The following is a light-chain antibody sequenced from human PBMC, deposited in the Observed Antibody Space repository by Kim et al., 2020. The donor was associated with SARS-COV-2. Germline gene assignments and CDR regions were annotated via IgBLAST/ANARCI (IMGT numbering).Light chain of an antibody. CDR3: QQYENSPWM. V-gene: IGKV3-20*01. CDR1: QTVNSMY. J-gene: IGKJ1*01. Sequence: IVLTQSPGTLSLSPGERATLSCRASQTVNSMYLAWYQQKPGQAPRLLIYGASNRATGIPDRFSGSGSGIDFTLTISRLEPEDCAVYYCQQYENSPWMFGQGTKVDIK. CDR2: GAS.